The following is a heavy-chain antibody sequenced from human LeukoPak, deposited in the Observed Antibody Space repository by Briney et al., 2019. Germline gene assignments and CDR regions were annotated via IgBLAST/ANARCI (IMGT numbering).Heavy chain of an antibody. V-gene: IGHV4-61*02. D-gene: IGHD3-3*01. J-gene: IGHJ4*02. Sequence: SETLSLTCTVSGGSISSGSYYWSWIRQPAGKGLEWIGRIYTSGSTNYNPSLKSRVTISVDTSKNQFSLKLSSVTAADTAVYYCARDDFWSGHHDYWGQGTLVTVSS. CDR1: GGSISSGSYY. CDR3: ARDDFWSGHHDY. CDR2: IYTSGST.